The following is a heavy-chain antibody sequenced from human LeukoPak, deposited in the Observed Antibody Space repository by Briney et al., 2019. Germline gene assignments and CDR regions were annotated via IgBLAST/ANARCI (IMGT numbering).Heavy chain of an antibody. CDR3: ATGYYDSGGYYRGDAFDI. Sequence: PSETLSLTCAVSGGSISSSNWWSWVRQPPGKGLEWIGEIYHSGSTNYNPSLKSRVTISVDKSKNQFSLKLSSVTAADTAVYYCATGYYDSGGYYRGDAFDIWGQGTMVTVSS. CDR1: GGSISSSNW. V-gene: IGHV4-4*02. J-gene: IGHJ3*02. D-gene: IGHD3-22*01. CDR2: IYHSGST.